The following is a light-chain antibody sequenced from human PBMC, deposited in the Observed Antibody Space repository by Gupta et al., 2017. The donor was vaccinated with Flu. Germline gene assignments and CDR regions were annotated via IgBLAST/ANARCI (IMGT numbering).Light chain of an antibody. CDR2: EGS. Sequence: QPALTQPASVSGSPGHSITISCTGPSSDVGSYNLVSWYQTHPGKAPKLMIYEGSKRPSGVSNRFSGSKSGNTASLTISGLQAEDEADYYCCSYAGSSTLVFGGGTKLTVL. J-gene: IGLJ2*01. CDR1: SSDVGSYNL. CDR3: CSYAGSSTLV. V-gene: IGLV2-23*01.